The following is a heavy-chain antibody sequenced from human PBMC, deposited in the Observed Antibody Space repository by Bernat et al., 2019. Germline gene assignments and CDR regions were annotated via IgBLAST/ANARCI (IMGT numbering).Heavy chain of an antibody. CDR1: GFTFSSYG. Sequence: QVQLVESGGGVVQPGRSLRLSCAASGFTFSSYGMHWVRQAPGKGLEWVAVIWYDGSNKYYADSVKGRFTISRDNSKNTLYLQMNSLRAEDMAVYYCARALDSSGYYKYFDYWGQGTLVTVSS. CDR2: IWYDGSNK. V-gene: IGHV3-33*01. CDR3: ARALDSSGYYKYFDY. J-gene: IGHJ4*02. D-gene: IGHD3-22*01.